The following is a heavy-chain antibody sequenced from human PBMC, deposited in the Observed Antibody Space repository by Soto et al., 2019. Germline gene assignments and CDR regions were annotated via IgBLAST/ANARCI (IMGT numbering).Heavy chain of an antibody. V-gene: IGHV1-8*02. Sequence: ASVKVSCKASGGTFSSYSISWVRQAPGQGLEWTGWMIPNSGKTDYAQKFQGRVTMTRNNSISTAYMELSSLRSEDTAVYYCARSEYSSGWPPAYYYYYMDVWGKGTTVTVSS. CDR2: MIPNSGKT. CDR3: ARSEYSSGWPPAYYYYYMDV. J-gene: IGHJ6*03. CDR1: GGTFSSYS. D-gene: IGHD6-19*01.